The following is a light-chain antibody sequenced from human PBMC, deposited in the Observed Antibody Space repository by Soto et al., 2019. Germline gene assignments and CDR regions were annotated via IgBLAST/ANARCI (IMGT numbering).Light chain of an antibody. V-gene: IGKV1-12*01. CDR2: AAS. J-gene: IGKJ4*01. Sequence: DIQIAQSPSSVSAFVGDRVAVTCRASQDITTWLAWYQKKPGEAPRLLIYAASSLYSGVPTRFSGSGTGTEFTLTISNLQPEDSAIYYCQQVKGFPLTFGGGTKVDIK. CDR3: QQVKGFPLT. CDR1: QDITTW.